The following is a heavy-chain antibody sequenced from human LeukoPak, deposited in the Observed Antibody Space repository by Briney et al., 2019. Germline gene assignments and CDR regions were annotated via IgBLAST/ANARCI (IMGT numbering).Heavy chain of an antibody. Sequence: ASVKVSCKASGYTLTELSMHWVRQAPGKGLEWMGGFDPEDGETIYAQKFQGRVTMTEDTSTDTAYMELSSLRSEDTAVYYCATSERITMVRPLPFDPWGQGTLVTVSS. D-gene: IGHD3-10*01. V-gene: IGHV1-24*01. CDR2: FDPEDGET. CDR3: ATSERITMVRPLPFDP. CDR1: GYTLTELS. J-gene: IGHJ5*02.